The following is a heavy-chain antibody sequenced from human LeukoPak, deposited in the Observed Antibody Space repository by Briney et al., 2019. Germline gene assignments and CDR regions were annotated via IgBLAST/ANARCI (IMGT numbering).Heavy chain of an antibody. CDR2: ISGSGGST. D-gene: IGHD6-19*01. V-gene: IGHV3-23*01. J-gene: IGHJ5*02. CDR3: AKGGQWLAYNWFDP. CDR1: GFTFSSYA. Sequence: GGSLRLSCASSGFTFSSYAMSWVRHAPGKGLECGSPISGSGGSTYYADSVKGRFTISRDNSKNTLYLQMNSLRAEDTAVYYCAKGGQWLAYNWFDPWGQGTLVTVSS.